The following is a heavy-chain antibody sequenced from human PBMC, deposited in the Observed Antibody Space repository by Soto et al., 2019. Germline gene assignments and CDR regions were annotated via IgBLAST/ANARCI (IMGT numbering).Heavy chain of an antibody. J-gene: IGHJ5*02. V-gene: IGHV4-30-4*01. CDR2: IYYSGST. CDR3: ASFRCSGGSCALSP. Sequence: QVQLQESGPGLVKPSQTLSLTCTVSGGSISSGDYYWSWIRQPPGKGLEWIGYIYYSGSTYYNPSLKSRVTISVDTSKNQFSLKLISVTAADTAVYYWASFRCSGGSCALSPWGQGTLVTVSS. D-gene: IGHD2-15*01. CDR1: GGSISSGDYY.